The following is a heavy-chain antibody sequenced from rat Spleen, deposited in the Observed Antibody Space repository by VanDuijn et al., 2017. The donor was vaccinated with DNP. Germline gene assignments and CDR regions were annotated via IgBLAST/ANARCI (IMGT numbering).Heavy chain of an antibody. CDR2: VSSDGNDT. Sequence: EVQLVESGGGLVQPGRSLKLSCAASGFTFNDYGMAWVRQTPKKGLEWVATVSSDGNDTYYRDSVKGRFTISRDNAKTTLYLQMDSLRSEDTATYYCARRIPYYFDYWGQGVMVTVSS. J-gene: IGHJ2*01. V-gene: IGHV5-7*01. D-gene: IGHD4-3*01. CDR3: ARRIPYYFDY. CDR1: GFTFNDYG.